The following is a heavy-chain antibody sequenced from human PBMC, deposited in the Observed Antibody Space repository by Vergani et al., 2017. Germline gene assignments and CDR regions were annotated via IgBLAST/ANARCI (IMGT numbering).Heavy chain of an antibody. J-gene: IGHJ6*03. V-gene: IGHV4-61*02. D-gene: IGHD6-19*01. CDR3: ARHPERFHSSTPPYFFHYMDV. CDR2: IYNSGST. CDR1: GGSINNAGYF. Sequence: QMQLQESGPRLVKPSQTLSLTCTVSGGSINNAGYFWSWVRQPAGKGLEWIGRIYNSGSTNSNPSLKSRVTLSVDTSKNQFSLKLNSVTAADTAVYFCARHPERFHSSTPPYFFHYMDVWGTGTTVIVSS.